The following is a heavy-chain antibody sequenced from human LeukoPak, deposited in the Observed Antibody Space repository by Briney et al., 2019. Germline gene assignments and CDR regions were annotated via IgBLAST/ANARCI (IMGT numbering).Heavy chain of an antibody. CDR1: GFTFSSYA. D-gene: IGHD6-19*01. J-gene: IGHJ4*02. CDR2: ISYDGSNK. Sequence: GGSLRLSCAASGFTFSSYAMHWVRQAPGKGLEWVAVISYDGSNKYYADSVKGRFTISRDNAKNSLYLQMNSLRAEDTAVYYCARGIAVAGRAIAYYFDYWGQGTLVTVSS. V-gene: IGHV3-30-3*01. CDR3: ARGIAVAGRAIAYYFDY.